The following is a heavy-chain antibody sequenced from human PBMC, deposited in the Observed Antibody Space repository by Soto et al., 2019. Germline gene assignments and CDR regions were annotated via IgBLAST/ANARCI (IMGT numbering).Heavy chain of an antibody. CDR1: GFTFSNYA. V-gene: IGHV3-23*01. CDR2: ISGSGGST. D-gene: IGHD6-13*01. CDR3: AKDHQRSSWSPGVYFDS. J-gene: IGHJ4*02. Sequence: GGSLRLSCAASGFTFSNYAMNWVRQAPGKELEWVSTISGSGGSTFYADSVKGQFTISRDNSKNTLYLQMNSLRAEDTAVYYCAKDHQRSSWSPGVYFDSWGPGTLVTVSS.